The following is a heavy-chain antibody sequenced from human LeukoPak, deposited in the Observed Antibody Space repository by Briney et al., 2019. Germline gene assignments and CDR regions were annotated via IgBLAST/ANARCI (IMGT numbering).Heavy chain of an antibody. CDR1: GFTSSSYW. D-gene: IGHD6-19*01. V-gene: IGHV3-74*01. CDR3: AKPRPPTGLAVAGTIFDY. J-gene: IGHJ4*02. CDR2: ISGDGTAR. Sequence: PGGSLRLSCAASGFTSSSYWMHWVRQVPGKGLVWVSRISGDGTARNYADSVKGRFTISRDNSKNTLYLQMNSLRAEDTAVYYCAKPRPPTGLAVAGTIFDYWGQGTLVAVSS.